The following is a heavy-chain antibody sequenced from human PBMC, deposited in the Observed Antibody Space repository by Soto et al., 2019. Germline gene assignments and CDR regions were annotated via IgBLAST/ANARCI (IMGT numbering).Heavy chain of an antibody. J-gene: IGHJ4*02. CDR3: ARPNKHGDYYDY. CDR2: IYSGGVT. CDR1: GFIVSNTY. D-gene: IGHD4-17*01. V-gene: IGHV3-66*01. Sequence: PGGSLRLSCAASGFIVSNTYMSWVRQAPGKGLEWVSVIYSGGVTNYADSVKGRFTISRDNSKNTLYLQMNSLRAEDTAVYYCARPNKHGDYYDYWGQGALVTVSS.